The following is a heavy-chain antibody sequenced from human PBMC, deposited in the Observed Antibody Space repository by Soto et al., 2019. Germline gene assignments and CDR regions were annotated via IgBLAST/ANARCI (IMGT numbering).Heavy chain of an antibody. Sequence: QVQLVQSGAEVKKPGSSVKVSCKASGGTFSSYTISWVRQAPGQGLEWMGRIIPILGIANYAQKFQGRVTITADKFTSTSYMELSSLRSEDTAVYYCARRVIAAAGTGDYYYYGMDVWGQGTTVTVSS. D-gene: IGHD6-13*01. CDR3: ARRVIAAAGTGDYYYYGMDV. CDR2: IIPILGIA. CDR1: GGTFSSYT. J-gene: IGHJ6*02. V-gene: IGHV1-69*02.